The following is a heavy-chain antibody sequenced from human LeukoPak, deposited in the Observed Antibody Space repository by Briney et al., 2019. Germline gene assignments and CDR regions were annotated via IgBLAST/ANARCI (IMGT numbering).Heavy chain of an antibody. V-gene: IGHV1-18*01. CDR2: ISAYNGNT. CDR1: GYTFNSYG. D-gene: IGHD3-3*01. J-gene: IGHJ3*02. Sequence: ASVKVSCKASGYTFNSYGISWVRQAPGQGLEWMGWISAYNGNTNYAQKVQGRVTMTTDTSTSTAYMELRSLRSDDTAVYYCARDHVTYTIFGVVRPAFDIWGQGTMVTVSS. CDR3: ARDHVTYTIFGVVRPAFDI.